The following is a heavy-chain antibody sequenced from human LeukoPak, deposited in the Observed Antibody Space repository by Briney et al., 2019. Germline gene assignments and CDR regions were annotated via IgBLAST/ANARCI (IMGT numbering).Heavy chain of an antibody. CDR3: ARASTEYAVTDGFDT. D-gene: IGHD4-17*01. Sequence: PGGSLTLSCAPSGHTFKLYTMNWVRHSPEKGLQWVSYYSFCSSYISYADSLKGRFTISRDDAKSSVYLEMTSLRTDDTAVYYCARASTEYAVTDGFDTWGPGTLVTVSS. J-gene: IGHJ5*02. CDR1: GHTFKLYT. V-gene: IGHV3-21*06. CDR2: YSFCSSYI.